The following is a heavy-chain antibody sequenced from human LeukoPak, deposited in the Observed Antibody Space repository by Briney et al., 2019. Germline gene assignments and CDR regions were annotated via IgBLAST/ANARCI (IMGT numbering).Heavy chain of an antibody. D-gene: IGHD3-10*01. V-gene: IGHV3-23*01. Sequence: GGTLRLSCAASGFTFSSYAMSWVRQAPGKGLEAVTAISGGGGGTYYADSVKGRFTISRDNSKHTLYLPMNSRRAEDRALYYCAEGGFGVDYWGQGNLVTVSS. CDR3: AEGGFGVDY. J-gene: IGHJ4*02. CDR2: ISGGGGGT. CDR1: GFTFSSYA.